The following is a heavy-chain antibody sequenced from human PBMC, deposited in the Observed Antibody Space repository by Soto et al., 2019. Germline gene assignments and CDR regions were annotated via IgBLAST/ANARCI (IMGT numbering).Heavy chain of an antibody. J-gene: IGHJ6*02. V-gene: IGHV1-69*06. CDR1: GGTFSSYA. Sequence: ASVKVSCKASGGTFSSYAISWVRQAPGQGLEWMGGIIPIFGTANYAQKFQGRVTITADKSTSTAYMELSSLRSEDTAVYYCARDTIFGVVIPFYDYYYGMDVWGQGTTVTVSS. D-gene: IGHD3-3*01. CDR2: IIPIFGTA. CDR3: ARDTIFGVVIPFYDYYYGMDV.